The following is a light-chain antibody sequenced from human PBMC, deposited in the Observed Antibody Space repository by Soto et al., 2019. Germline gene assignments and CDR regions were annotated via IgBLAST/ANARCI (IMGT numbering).Light chain of an antibody. CDR3: QQYDGNIRT. Sequence: DIQMTQSPSTLSASVGDRITISCRASQSVRTWLAWHQQKPGKAPKVLIYKASILQSGVPSRFSGSGSGTEFTLTSSSLQPDDFAPYYSQQYDGNIRTFGQGTKVEIK. CDR2: KAS. V-gene: IGKV1-5*03. CDR1: QSVRTW. J-gene: IGKJ1*01.